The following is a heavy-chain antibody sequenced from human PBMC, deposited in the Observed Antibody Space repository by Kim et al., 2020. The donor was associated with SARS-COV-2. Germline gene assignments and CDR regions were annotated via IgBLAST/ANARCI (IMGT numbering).Heavy chain of an antibody. V-gene: IGHV4-34*01. D-gene: IGHD3-22*01. CDR3: ARARTRGYYYDSSGRIDY. Sequence: SETLSLTCAVYGGSFSGYYWSWIRQPPGKGLEWIGEINHSGSTNYNPSLKSRVTISVDTSKNQFSLKLSSVTAADTAVYYCARARTRGYYYDSSGRIDYWGQGTLVTVSS. J-gene: IGHJ4*02. CDR1: GGSFSGYY. CDR2: INHSGST.